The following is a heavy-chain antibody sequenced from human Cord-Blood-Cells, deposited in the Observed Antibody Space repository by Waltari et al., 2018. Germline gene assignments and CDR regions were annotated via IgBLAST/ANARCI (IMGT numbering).Heavy chain of an antibody. Sequence: QVQLQESGPGLVKPSQTLSLTCTVSGGSISSGGYYWSWIRQHPGKGLEWIGYINYRGITYYNPSLQSRVTISVDTSKNQFSLKLSSVTAADTAVYYCARAPDYGDYLGSAIDYWGQGTLVTVSS. J-gene: IGHJ4*02. CDR1: GGSISSGGYY. D-gene: IGHD4-17*01. CDR2: INYRGIT. V-gene: IGHV4-31*03. CDR3: ARAPDYGDYLGSAIDY.